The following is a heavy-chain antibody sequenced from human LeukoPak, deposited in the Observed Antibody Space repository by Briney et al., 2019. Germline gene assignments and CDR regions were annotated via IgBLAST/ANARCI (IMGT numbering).Heavy chain of an antibody. Sequence: GGSLRLSCAASGFTFSSYSMNWVRQAPGKGLEWVSVIYSGGSTYYADSVKGRFTISRDNSKNTLYLQMNSLRAEDTAVYYCARVGGITMVLDAFDIWGQGTMVTVSS. CDR1: GFTFSSYS. CDR2: IYSGGST. CDR3: ARVGGITMVLDAFDI. J-gene: IGHJ3*02. D-gene: IGHD3-10*01. V-gene: IGHV3-66*01.